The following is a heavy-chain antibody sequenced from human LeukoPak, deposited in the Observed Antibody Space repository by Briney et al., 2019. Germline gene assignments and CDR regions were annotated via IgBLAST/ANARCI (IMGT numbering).Heavy chain of an antibody. CDR1: GFIFNNYG. J-gene: IGHJ4*02. Sequence: GGSLRLPCAASGFIFNNYGLVWVRQAPGKGLEWVSAISNDGGGTTYADFVKGRFSVSRDNSKNTLFLQMNSLRAEDTALYYCAKGSSGYFFDLWGQGTLVTVSS. CDR2: ISNDGGGT. V-gene: IGHV3-23*01. D-gene: IGHD3-22*01. CDR3: AKGSSGYFFDL.